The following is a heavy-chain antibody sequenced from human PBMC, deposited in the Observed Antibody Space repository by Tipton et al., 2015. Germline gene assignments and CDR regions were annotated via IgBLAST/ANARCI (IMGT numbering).Heavy chain of an antibody. CDR3: ARDRGEYDTSGYYYDS. J-gene: IGHJ4*02. CDR2: MYYSGSI. Sequence: TLSLTCTVSGGSISNYYWSWIRQPPGKGLEWIGYMYYSGSINYNPSLRTRVTISIDTSKNQFSLRLSSVTAADTAVYYCARDRGEYDTSGYYYDSWGRGTLVIVSS. D-gene: IGHD3-22*01. CDR1: GGSISNYY. V-gene: IGHV4-59*01.